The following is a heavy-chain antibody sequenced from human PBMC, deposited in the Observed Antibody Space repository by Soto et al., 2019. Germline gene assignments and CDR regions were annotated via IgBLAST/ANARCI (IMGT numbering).Heavy chain of an antibody. J-gene: IGHJ4*02. CDR3: ARGGLQYFDY. CDR2: IYYSGST. CDR1: GGSISSYY. Sequence: PSETLSLTCTIAGGSISSYYWSWIRQPPGKGLEWIGYIYYSGSTNYNPSLKSRVTISVHTSKNQFSLKLNSVTAADTAVYYCARGGLQYFDYWGQGTLVTVSS. D-gene: IGHD3-9*01. V-gene: IGHV4-59*01.